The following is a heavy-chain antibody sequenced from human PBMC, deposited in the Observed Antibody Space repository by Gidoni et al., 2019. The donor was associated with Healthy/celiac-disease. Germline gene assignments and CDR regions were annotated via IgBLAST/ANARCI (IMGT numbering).Heavy chain of an antibody. D-gene: IGHD3-22*01. CDR2: IYPSGST. J-gene: IGHJ4*02. V-gene: IGHV4-61*02. CDR1: GGSISRGSYY. CDR3: ARDSSPNYYDSSGVGY. Sequence: QVQLQESGPGLVKPSQTLSLTCTVSGGSISRGSYYWSWIRQPAGKGLEWIGRIYPSGSTNYNPSLKSRVTISVDTSKTQFSLKLSSVTAADTAVYYCARDSSPNYYDSSGVGYWGQGTLVTVSS.